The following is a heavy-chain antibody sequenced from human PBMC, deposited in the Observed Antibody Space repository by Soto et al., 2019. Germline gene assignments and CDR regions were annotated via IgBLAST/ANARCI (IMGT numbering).Heavy chain of an antibody. CDR3: ARGPSTAVPDY. V-gene: IGHV3-21*03. J-gene: IGHJ4*02. Sequence: GGSLRLSCVASGFAFSGYSMNWVRQAPGKGLEWVSSISSSSTYTYYGDSVRGRFTISRDNGKKSLYLQMNSLRVDDTAVYYCARGPSTAVPDYWGQGTLVTVS. CDR2: ISSSSTYT. D-gene: IGHD6-13*01. CDR1: GFAFSGYS.